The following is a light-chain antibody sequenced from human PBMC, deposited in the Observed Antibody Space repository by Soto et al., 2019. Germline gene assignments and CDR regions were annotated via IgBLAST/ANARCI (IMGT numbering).Light chain of an antibody. Sequence: QSALTQPASVSGSPGQSITISCTGTISDVGGYNYVSWYQQHPGKAPKLMIYEVSNRPSGVSNRFSGSKSGNTASLTISGLQAEDEADYYCSSYTSGSTFYVFGTGTKGTVL. CDR3: SSYTSGSTFYV. V-gene: IGLV2-14*01. J-gene: IGLJ1*01. CDR1: ISDVGGYNY. CDR2: EVS.